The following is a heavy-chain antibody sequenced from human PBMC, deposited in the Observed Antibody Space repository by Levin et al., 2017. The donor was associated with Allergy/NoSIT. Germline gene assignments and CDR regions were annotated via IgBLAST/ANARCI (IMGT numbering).Heavy chain of an antibody. CDR2: ISFSGSTI. J-gene: IGHJ5*02. D-gene: IGHD3-3*01. Sequence: GGSLRLSCAASGFTFSDYYMSWIRQAPGKGLEWVSYISFSGSTIYYTDSVKGRFTISRDNAKNSLYLQMNSLRAEDTAVYYCARDGEDDFWSGYYEYNWFDPWGQGTLVTVSS. CDR3: ARDGEDDFWSGYYEYNWFDP. CDR1: GFTFSDYY. V-gene: IGHV3-11*01.